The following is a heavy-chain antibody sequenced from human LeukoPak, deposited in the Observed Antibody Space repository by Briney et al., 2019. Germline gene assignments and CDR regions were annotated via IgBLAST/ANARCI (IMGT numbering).Heavy chain of an antibody. CDR1: GFTFSSSG. J-gene: IGHJ4*02. Sequence: PGGSLGLSCAASGFTFSSSGMNWVRQAPGKGLVGVSRINSDGSSTSYADSVKGRFTISRDNAKNTLYLRMNSLRAEDTAVYYCARGRYSGSYFDYWGQGTLVTVSS. CDR3: ARGRYSGSYFDY. CDR2: INSDGSST. D-gene: IGHD1-26*01. V-gene: IGHV3-74*01.